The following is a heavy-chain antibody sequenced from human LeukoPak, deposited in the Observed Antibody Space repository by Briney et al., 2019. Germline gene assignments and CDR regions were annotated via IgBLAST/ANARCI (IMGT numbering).Heavy chain of an antibody. CDR2: MNPYTGNT. Sequence: ASVKVSCKASGYTFTSYDINWVRQATGQGLEWMGWMNPYTGNTGYALNFQGRITITRNTSISTAYMELSSLRSEDTAVYYCARTQQLVLRSPLDPWGQGTLVTVSS. D-gene: IGHD6-13*01. V-gene: IGHV1-8*03. J-gene: IGHJ5*02. CDR3: ARTQQLVLRSPLDP. CDR1: GYTFTSYD.